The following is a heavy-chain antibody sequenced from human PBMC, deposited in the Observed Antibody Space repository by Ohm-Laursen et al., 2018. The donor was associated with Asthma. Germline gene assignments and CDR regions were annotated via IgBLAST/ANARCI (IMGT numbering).Heavy chain of an antibody. CDR2: ISSSSSYT. CDR3: ARYTNLGY. J-gene: IGHJ4*02. CDR1: GFTFSDYY. D-gene: IGHD5/OR15-5a*01. V-gene: IGHV3-11*03. Sequence: SLRLSCAASGFTFSDYYMSWIRQAPGKGLEWVSYISSSSSYTNYADSVKGRFTISRDNSKNTLYLQMDSLGADDTAVYYCARYTNLGYWGQGTLVTVSS.